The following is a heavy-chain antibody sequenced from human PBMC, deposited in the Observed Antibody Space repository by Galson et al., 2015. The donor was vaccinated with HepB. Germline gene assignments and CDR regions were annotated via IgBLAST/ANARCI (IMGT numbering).Heavy chain of an antibody. D-gene: IGHD2-2*01. CDR2: IWYDGSNK. CDR1: GFTFSTYG. J-gene: IGHJ5*02. CDR3: ARSYVVVSGPISNWFDP. Sequence: SLRLSCAAFGFTFSTYGMHWVRQAPGKGPEWVAVIWYDGSNKYYADSVKGRFTVSRDNSKNTLYLQMDSLRAEDTAVYHCARSYVVVSGPISNWFDPWGQGTLVTVSS. V-gene: IGHV3-33*01.